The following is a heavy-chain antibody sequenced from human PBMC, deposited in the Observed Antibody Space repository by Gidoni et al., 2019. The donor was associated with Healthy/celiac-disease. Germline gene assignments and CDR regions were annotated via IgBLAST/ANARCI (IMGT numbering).Heavy chain of an antibody. J-gene: IGHJ4*02. D-gene: IGHD3-3*01. CDR3: ARERTYYDFWSGYSTEYYFDY. Sequence: QVQLVESGGGVVQPGRSLRLSCAASGFPFSSYAMHWVRQAPGKGLEWVAVISYDGSNKYYADSVKGRFTISRDNSKNTLYLQMNSLRAEDTAVYYCARERTYYDFWSGYSTEYYFDYWGQGTLVTVSS. V-gene: IGHV3-30-3*01. CDR1: GFPFSSYA. CDR2: ISYDGSNK.